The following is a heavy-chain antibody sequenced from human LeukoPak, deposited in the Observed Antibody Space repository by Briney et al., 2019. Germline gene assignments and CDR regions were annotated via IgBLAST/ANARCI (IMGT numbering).Heavy chain of an antibody. V-gene: IGHV3-23*01. J-gene: IGHJ5*02. CDR3: AKDLLLSGDYELGWFDP. CDR1: GFTFSSYA. CDR2: ISGSGGST. Sequence: GGSLRLSCAASGFTFSSYAMSWVRQAPGKGLEWVSAISGSGGSTYYADSVKGRFTISRDNSKNTLYLQMNSLRAEDTAVYYCAKDLLLSGDYELGWFDPWGQGTLVTVSS. D-gene: IGHD4-17*01.